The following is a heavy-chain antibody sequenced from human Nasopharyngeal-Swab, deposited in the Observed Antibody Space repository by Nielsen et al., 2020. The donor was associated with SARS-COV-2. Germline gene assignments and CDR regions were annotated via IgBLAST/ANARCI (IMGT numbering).Heavy chain of an antibody. J-gene: IGHJ4*02. CDR1: GYTFTGYY. Sequence: ASVKVSCKASGYTFTGYYMHWVRQAPGQGLEWMGRINPNSGGTNYGQKFQGRVTMTRDTSISTAYMELSRLRSDDTAVYYCARSPYADPLGLVYWGQGTLVTVSS. CDR3: ARSPYADPLGLVY. D-gene: IGHD4-17*01. V-gene: IGHV1-2*06. CDR2: INPNSGGT.